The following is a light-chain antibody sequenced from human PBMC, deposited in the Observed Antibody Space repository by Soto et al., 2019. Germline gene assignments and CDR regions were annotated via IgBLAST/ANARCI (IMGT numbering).Light chain of an antibody. CDR2: DVT. CDR3: SSFTSSSTYV. J-gene: IGLJ1*01. CDR1: SSDVGAYKF. V-gene: IGLV2-14*03. Sequence: QSVLTQPASVSGSPGQSITISCTGTSSDVGAYKFVSWYQHHPGKAPKLIIYDVTTRPSGVSNRFSGSKSGDTASLTLSGLQSEDEADYYCSSFTSSSTYVFGTGTKVTVL.